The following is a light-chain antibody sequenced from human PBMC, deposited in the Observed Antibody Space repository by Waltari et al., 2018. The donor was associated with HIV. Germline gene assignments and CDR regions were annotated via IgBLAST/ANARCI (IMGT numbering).Light chain of an antibody. CDR1: QSVSSIY. CDR2: AAS. V-gene: IGKV3-20*01. Sequence: EIVLTQSPGTLSLSPGERATLSCRASQSVSSIYLAWYQQKPGQAPRLLIYAASSRATGIPDTFSGSGSGTDFTLIISRLEPEDFAVYYCQQYGSSPYTFGQGTKLEIK. J-gene: IGKJ2*01. CDR3: QQYGSSPYT.